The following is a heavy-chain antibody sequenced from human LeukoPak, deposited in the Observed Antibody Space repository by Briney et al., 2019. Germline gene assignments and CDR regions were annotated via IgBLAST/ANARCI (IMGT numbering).Heavy chain of an antibody. D-gene: IGHD1-26*01. V-gene: IGHV3-30-3*01. J-gene: IGHJ4*02. CDR1: GFTFTTYS. CDR2: ISFDGNNK. Sequence: PGGSLRLSCAASGFTFTTYSMHWVRQAPGKGLEWVSVISFDGNNKYYANAVKGRFTISRDNSNNTLYLQMNSLRPEDTATYYCAKDRAPGGNYYDLSEWGQGTPVIVSS. CDR3: AKDRAPGGNYYDLSE.